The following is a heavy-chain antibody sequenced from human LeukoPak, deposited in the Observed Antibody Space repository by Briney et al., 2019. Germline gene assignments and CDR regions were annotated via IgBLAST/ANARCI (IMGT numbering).Heavy chain of an antibody. CDR2: IDPNSGGT. J-gene: IGHJ4*02. CDR3: ARASSNGWYDY. Sequence: ASVKVSCKASGYTFTVYYMHRVRQAPGQGLQWMGWIDPNSGGTDYAQNFQGRVTMTRDTSISTAYMELSRLTSDDTAVYYCARASSNGWYDYWGQGTLVTVSS. D-gene: IGHD6-19*01. V-gene: IGHV1-2*02. CDR1: GYTFTVYY.